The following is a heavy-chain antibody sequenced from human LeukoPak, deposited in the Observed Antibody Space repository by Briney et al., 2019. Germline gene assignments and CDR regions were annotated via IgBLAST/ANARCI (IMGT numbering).Heavy chain of an antibody. V-gene: IGHV3-20*04. Sequence: GGSLRLSCAAYGFTFDDYGMSWVRQAPGKGLEWVSGINWNGGSTGYADSVKGRFTISRDNAKNSLYLQMNSLRAEDTALYYCATIDPLIYSSSDYWGQGTLVTVSS. CDR3: ATIDPLIYSSSDY. D-gene: IGHD6-6*01. J-gene: IGHJ4*02. CDR1: GFTFDDYG. CDR2: INWNGGST.